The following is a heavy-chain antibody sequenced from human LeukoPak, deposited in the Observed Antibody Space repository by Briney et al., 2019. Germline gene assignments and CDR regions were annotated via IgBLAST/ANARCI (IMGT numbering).Heavy chain of an antibody. V-gene: IGHV3-7*01. CDR2: IKQDGSEK. CDR1: GFTFSSYW. D-gene: IGHD3-22*01. J-gene: IGHJ4*02. CDR3: ARRAGDYYDSSGYYFFDY. Sequence: GGSLRLSCAASGFTFSSYWMSWVRQAPGKGLEWVAIIKQDGSEKYYVDSVKGRFTISRDNAKNSLYLQMNSLRAEDTAVYYCARRAGDYYDSSGYYFFDYWGQGTLVTVSS.